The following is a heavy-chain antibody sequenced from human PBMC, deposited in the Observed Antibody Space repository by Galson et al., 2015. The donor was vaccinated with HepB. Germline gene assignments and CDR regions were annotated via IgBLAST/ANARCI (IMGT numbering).Heavy chain of an antibody. CDR1: GFSFSDYY. J-gene: IGHJ6*02. CDR3: VSPSPTGVTSYYYYYGLDV. V-gene: IGHV3-11*03. D-gene: IGHD3-10*01. Sequence: SLRLSCAASGFSFSDYYMTWIRQAPGKGLEWVSYITSSRTYTGYADSVKGRFTISRDNAKNTLYLQMNSLRVEDTAVYYCVSPSPTGVTSYYYYYGLDVWGQGTAVTVSS. CDR2: ITSSRTYT.